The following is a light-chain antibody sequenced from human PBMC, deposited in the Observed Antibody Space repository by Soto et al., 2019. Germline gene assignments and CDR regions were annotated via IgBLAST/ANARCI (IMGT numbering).Light chain of an antibody. CDR3: QQFDSSVT. CDR2: GAS. CDR1: QSVSSTF. Sequence: EIVLTQSPGSLSLSPGERATLSCRASQSVSSTFFAWYQQRPGQAPRLLMYGASSRATGIPERFSGSGSGTHFTLTIIRLEPEDFAVYYCQQFDSSVTFGQGTKVEIK. J-gene: IGKJ1*01. V-gene: IGKV3-20*01.